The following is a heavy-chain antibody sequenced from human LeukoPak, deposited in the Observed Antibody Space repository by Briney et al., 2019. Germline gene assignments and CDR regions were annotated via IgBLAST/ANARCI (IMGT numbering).Heavy chain of an antibody. Sequence: GGSLRLSCAASGFTFSSYSMNWVRQAPGKGLEWVSSITSSGSHIYYADSVKGRFSISRDNAKNSLYLQMNSLRAEDTAVYYCARDRLSTVVNPWFDPWGQGTLVTVSS. D-gene: IGHD4-23*01. V-gene: IGHV3-21*06. CDR3: ARDRLSTVVNPWFDP. J-gene: IGHJ5*02. CDR2: ITSSGSHI. CDR1: GFTFSSYS.